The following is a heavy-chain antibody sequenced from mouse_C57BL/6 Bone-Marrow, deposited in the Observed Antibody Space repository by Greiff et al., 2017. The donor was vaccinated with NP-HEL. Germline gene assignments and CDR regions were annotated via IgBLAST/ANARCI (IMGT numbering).Heavy chain of an antibody. J-gene: IGHJ4*01. V-gene: IGHV1-81*01. Sequence: QVQLKQSGAELARPGASVKLSCKASGYTFTSYGISWVKQRTGQGLEWIGEIYPRSGNTYYNEKFKGKATLTADKSSSTAYMELRSLTSEDSAVYFCARWGYYGSSYNYAMDYWGQGTSVTVSS. CDR2: IYPRSGNT. CDR1: GYTFTSYG. CDR3: ARWGYYGSSYNYAMDY. D-gene: IGHD1-1*01.